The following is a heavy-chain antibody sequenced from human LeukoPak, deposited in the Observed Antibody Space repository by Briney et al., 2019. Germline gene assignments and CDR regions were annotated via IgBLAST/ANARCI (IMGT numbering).Heavy chain of an antibody. CDR1: GGSFSGYY. J-gene: IGHJ4*02. CDR2: INHSGST. Sequence: SETLSLTCAVYGGSFSGYYWSWIRQPPGKGLEWIGEINHSGSTNYNPSLKSRVTISVDTSKNQFSLKLSSVTAADTAVYYCARGFWYFDYWGQGTLVTVSS. CDR3: ARGFWYFDY. V-gene: IGHV4-34*01.